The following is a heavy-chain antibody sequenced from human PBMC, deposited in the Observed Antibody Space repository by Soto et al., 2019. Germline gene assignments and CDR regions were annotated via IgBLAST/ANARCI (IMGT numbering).Heavy chain of an antibody. Sequence: GASVKVSCKVSGYTLTELSMHWVRQAPGKGLEWMGGFDPEDGETIYAQKFQGRVTMTEDTSTDTAYMELSSLRSEDTAVYYCATTGGRISSGWVHRTYYYYGMDVWGQGTTVTVSS. CDR3: ATTGGRISSGWVHRTYYYYGMDV. J-gene: IGHJ6*02. CDR2: FDPEDGET. CDR1: GYTLTELS. D-gene: IGHD6-19*01. V-gene: IGHV1-24*01.